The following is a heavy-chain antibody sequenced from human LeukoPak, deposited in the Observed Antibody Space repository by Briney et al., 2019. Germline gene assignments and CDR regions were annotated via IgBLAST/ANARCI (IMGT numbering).Heavy chain of an antibody. CDR3: AKWGPYCVGDYCPALDS. V-gene: IGHV3-7*01. CDR1: RFTFSNYW. Sequence: GGSLRLSCVASRFTFSNYWMSWVRQAPGKGLEWVANINQDGSKKRYAGSMKGRFTISRDNAKESLYLQLNSLRAEDTAVYYCAKWGPYCVGDYCPALDSWGPGTLVTVSS. J-gene: IGHJ4*02. D-gene: IGHD2-21*02. CDR2: INQDGSKK.